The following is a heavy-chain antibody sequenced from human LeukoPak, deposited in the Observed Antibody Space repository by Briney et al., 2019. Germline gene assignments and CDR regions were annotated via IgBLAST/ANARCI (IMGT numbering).Heavy chain of an antibody. D-gene: IGHD2-15*01. CDR2: ISSSSSYI. Sequence: PSGTLSLTCAVSGASIISSNWWSWVRQAPGKGLEWVSSISSSSSYIYYADSVKGRFSISRDNAKNSLYLQMNSLRAEDTAVYYCARDLILADNGGSSAHDYWGQGTLVTVSS. CDR1: GASIISSNW. J-gene: IGHJ4*02. V-gene: IGHV3-21*01. CDR3: ARDLILADNGGSSAHDY.